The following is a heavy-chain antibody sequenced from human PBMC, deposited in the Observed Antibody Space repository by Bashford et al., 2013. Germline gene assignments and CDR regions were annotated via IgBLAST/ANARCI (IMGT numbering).Heavy chain of an antibody. D-gene: IGHD6-19*01. CDR1: GYTFTSYG. J-gene: IGHJ4*02. V-gene: IGHV1-18*01. CDR2: INGYNANT. CDR3: ARVAISGYSSGWYFDY. Sequence: ASVKVSCKASGYTFTSYGISWVRQAPGQGLEWMGWINGYNANTNYAQKFQGRVIMTTDTSTSTAYMELRSLRSDDTAVYYCARVAISGYSSGWYFDYWGQGTLVTVSS.